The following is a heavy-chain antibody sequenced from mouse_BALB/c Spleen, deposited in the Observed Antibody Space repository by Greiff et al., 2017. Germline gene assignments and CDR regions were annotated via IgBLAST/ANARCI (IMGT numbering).Heavy chain of an antibody. D-gene: IGHD1-1*01. J-gene: IGHJ2*01. CDR2: IYPGNSDT. CDR3: TRGDYYCFDY. CDR1: GYSFTSYW. V-gene: IGHV1-5*01. Sequence: EVQLQQSGTVLARPGASVKMSCKASGYSFTSYWMHWVKQRPGQGLEWIGAIYPGNSDTSYNQKFKGKAKLTAVTSASTAYMELSSLTNEDSAVYYCTRGDYYCFDYWGQGTTLTVSS.